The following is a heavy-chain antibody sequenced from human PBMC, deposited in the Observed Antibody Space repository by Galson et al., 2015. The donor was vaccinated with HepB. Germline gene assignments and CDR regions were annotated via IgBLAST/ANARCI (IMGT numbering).Heavy chain of an antibody. J-gene: IGHJ4*02. D-gene: IGHD6-19*01. CDR2: ISSSSSYI. CDR1: GFTFSSYS. V-gene: IGHV3-21*01. Sequence: SLRLSCAASGFTFSSYSMNWVRQAPGKGLEWVSSISSSSSYIYYADSVKGRFTISRDNAKNSLYLQMNSLRAEDTAVYYCARALAVAGDFDYWGQGTLVTVSS. CDR3: ARALAVAGDFDY.